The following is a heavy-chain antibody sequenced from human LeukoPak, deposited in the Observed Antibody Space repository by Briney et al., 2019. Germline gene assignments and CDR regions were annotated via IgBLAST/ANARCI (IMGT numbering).Heavy chain of an antibody. CDR1: GGSISSYY. J-gene: IGHJ4*02. CDR3: ARGRRPYCSGGSCYYFDY. D-gene: IGHD2-15*01. CDR2: MYYSGST. Sequence: SETLSLTCSVSGGSISSYYWSWIRQPPGKGLEWIGYMYYSGSTHYNPSLESRVTISVDTSKNQFSLKLSSVTAADTAVYYCARGRRPYCSGGSCYYFDYWGQGTLVTVSS. V-gene: IGHV4-59*12.